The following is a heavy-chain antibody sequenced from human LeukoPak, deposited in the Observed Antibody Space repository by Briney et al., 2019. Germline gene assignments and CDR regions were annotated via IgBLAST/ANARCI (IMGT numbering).Heavy chain of an antibody. CDR1: GGSISSSSYY. Sequence: SETLSLTCTVSGGSISSSSYYWGWIRQPPGKGLEWIGSIYYSGSTYYNPSLKSRVTISVDTSKNQFSLKLSSVTAADTAVYYCARRYRVYGGAFDYWGQGTLVTVSS. V-gene: IGHV4-39*01. J-gene: IGHJ4*02. CDR3: ARRYRVYGGAFDY. CDR2: IYYSGST. D-gene: IGHD4-23*01.